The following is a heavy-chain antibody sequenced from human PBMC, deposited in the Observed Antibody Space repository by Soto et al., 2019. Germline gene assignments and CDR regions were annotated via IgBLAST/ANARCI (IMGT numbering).Heavy chain of an antibody. J-gene: IGHJ4*01. CDR2: ISAYNRNT. D-gene: IGHD2-15*01. Sequence: CVRQAPGQGLEWMGWISAYNRNTNYAQKLQGRVTMTTDTSTSTAYMELRSLIFDDTAVYYCAREGTPFDFWGHRTLVTVSS. CDR3: AREGTPFDF. V-gene: IGHV1-18*01.